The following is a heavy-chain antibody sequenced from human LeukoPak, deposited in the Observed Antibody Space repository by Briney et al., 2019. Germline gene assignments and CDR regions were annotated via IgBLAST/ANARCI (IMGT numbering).Heavy chain of an antibody. CDR3: ARGPDYYDSSGYYTPSWFDP. Sequence: NSSETLSLTCTVSGGSISSYYWSWIRQPAGKGLEWIGRIYTSGSTNYNPSLKSRVTMSVDTSKNQFSLKLSPVTAADTAVYYCARGPDYYDSSGYYTPSWFDPWGQGTLVTVSS. V-gene: IGHV4-4*07. J-gene: IGHJ5*02. CDR1: GGSISSYY. D-gene: IGHD3-22*01. CDR2: IYTSGST.